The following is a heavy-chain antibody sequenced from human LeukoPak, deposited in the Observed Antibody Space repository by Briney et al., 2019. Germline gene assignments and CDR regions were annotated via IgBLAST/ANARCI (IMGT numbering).Heavy chain of an antibody. D-gene: IGHD3-22*01. CDR3: AADFYDST. J-gene: IGHJ5*02. CDR1: GFTFSNAW. CDR2: IRSNSDGGTI. V-gene: IGHV3-15*07. Sequence: GGSLRLSCATSGFTFSNAWMNWVRQAPGKGLEWVGRIRSNSDGGTIDYAAPVKGRFTLSRDDSKTTLYLQMNSLQTEDTAVYYCAADFYDSTWGQGTLVTVSS.